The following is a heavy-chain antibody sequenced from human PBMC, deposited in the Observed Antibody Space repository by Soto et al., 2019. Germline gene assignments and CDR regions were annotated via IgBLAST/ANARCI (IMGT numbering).Heavy chain of an antibody. J-gene: IGHJ4*01. CDR3: TTDSRTTLPEIRFDY. D-gene: IGHD1-26*01. V-gene: IGHV3-15*07. CDR1: GFPFTNAW. Sequence: PGGSLRLSCAASGFPFTNAWINWVRQVPGKGLEWVGRVKSKTDGGSSDYAAPVKGRFAVSRDDSKNIVYLQMNSLKIEKTGVYYCTTDSRTTLPEIRFDYWGHGTQVTVSS. CDR2: VKSKTDGGSS.